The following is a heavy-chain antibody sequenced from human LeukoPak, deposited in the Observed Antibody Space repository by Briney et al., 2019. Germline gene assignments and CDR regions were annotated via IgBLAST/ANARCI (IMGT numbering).Heavy chain of an antibody. CDR3: ARDYYGSGSYRFDP. V-gene: IGHV4-39*02. CDR2: ISYGGIT. CDR1: GGSISSSSSY. D-gene: IGHD3-10*01. Sequence: SETLSLTCTVSGGSISSSSSYWGWIRQPPGKGLEWIGTISYGGITYYNPSLKSRVSMSVDTSKNQFALNLSSVTAADTAVYYCARDYYGSGSYRFDPWGQGTLVTVSS. J-gene: IGHJ5*02.